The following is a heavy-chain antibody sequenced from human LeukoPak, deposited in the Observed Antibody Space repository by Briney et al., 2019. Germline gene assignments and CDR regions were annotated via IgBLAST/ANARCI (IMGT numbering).Heavy chain of an antibody. J-gene: IGHJ3*02. CDR1: GFAFSGFA. CDR3: ARRELLGYSYGLRTFNI. CDR2: ISGSGDNT. Sequence: GGSLRLSCSGSGFAFSGFAMGWVRQAPGKGLEWVSSISGSGDNTYYADSVDGRFIVSRDNIKNTLYLQMNSLRAEDTAVYYCARRELLGYSYGLRTFNIWGQGTTVTVSS. D-gene: IGHD5-18*01. V-gene: IGHV3-23*01.